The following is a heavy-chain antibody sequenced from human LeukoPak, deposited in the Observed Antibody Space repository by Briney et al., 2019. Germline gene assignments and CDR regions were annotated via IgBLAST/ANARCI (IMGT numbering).Heavy chain of an antibody. D-gene: IGHD5-18*01. CDR2: ISGYNGNT. CDR3: ARDDLDTVMGACDR. J-gene: IGHJ5*02. Sequence: ASVKVSCKASGYIFTNYGISWVRQAPGQGLEWTGWISGYNGNTKYAQKFQGRVTMTTDTSTSTAYMELRSLISDDTAVYFCARDDLDTVMGACDRWGQGTLVIVSS. V-gene: IGHV1-18*04. CDR1: GYIFTNYG.